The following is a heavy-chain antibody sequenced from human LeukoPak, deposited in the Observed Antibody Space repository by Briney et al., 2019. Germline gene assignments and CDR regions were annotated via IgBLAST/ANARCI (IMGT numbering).Heavy chain of an antibody. CDR1: GYTFTGYY. Sequence: ASVKVSCKASGYTFTGYYMHWVRQAPGQGLEWMGWINPNSGGTNYAQKFQGRVTMTRDTSISTAYMELSRLRSDDTAVYYCARIMTTVTTDAFDIWGQGTMVTVSS. CDR3: ARIMTTVTTDAFDI. V-gene: IGHV1-2*02. CDR2: INPNSGGT. J-gene: IGHJ3*02. D-gene: IGHD4-17*01.